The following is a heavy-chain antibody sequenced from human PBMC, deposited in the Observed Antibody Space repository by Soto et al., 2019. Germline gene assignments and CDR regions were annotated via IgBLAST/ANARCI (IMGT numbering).Heavy chain of an antibody. Sequence: SETLSLTCTVSGGTISSYYWRWIRQPPGKGLEWIGYIYYSGSTNYNPSLKSRVTISVDTSKNQFSLKLSSVTAADTAVYYCASVLFSYGSGNHTILFAYCGRRSLVTVSA. CDR2: IYYSGST. CDR1: GGTISSYY. D-gene: IGHD3-10*01. J-gene: IGHJ1*01. CDR3: ASVLFSYGSGNHTILFAY. V-gene: IGHV4-59*01.